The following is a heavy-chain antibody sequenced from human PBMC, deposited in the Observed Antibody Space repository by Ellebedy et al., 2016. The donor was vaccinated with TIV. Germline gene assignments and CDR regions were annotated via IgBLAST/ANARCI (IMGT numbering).Heavy chain of an antibody. V-gene: IGHV3-7*03. Sequence: GESLKISCAASGFTFSGYWMSWVRQAPGKGLEWVANIKEDGSEEYYGDSVKGRFTVSRDNAKNSLYLQMNNLRADETSVYYCARDDGNRVVDYWGQGALVNVSS. CDR1: GFTFSGYW. D-gene: IGHD4-23*01. J-gene: IGHJ4*02. CDR3: ARDDGNRVVDY. CDR2: IKEDGSEE.